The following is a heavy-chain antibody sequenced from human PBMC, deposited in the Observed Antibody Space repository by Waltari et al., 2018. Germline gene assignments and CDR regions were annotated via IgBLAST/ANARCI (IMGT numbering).Heavy chain of an antibody. CDR3: ARVKDTAMGTAWAFDI. CDR1: GGTFSSYA. D-gene: IGHD5-18*01. CDR2: IIPILGIA. J-gene: IGHJ3*02. V-gene: IGHV1-69*10. Sequence: QVQLVQSGAEVKKPGSSVKVSCKASGGTFSSYAISWVRQAPGQGLEWMGGIIPILGIANYAQKFQGRVTITADKSTSTAYMELSSLRSEDTAVYYCARVKDTAMGTAWAFDIWGQGTMVTVSS.